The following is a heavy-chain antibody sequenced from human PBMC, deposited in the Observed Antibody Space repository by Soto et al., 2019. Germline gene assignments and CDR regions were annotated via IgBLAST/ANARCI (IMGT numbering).Heavy chain of an antibody. CDR1: GFTFSSYA. J-gene: IGHJ2*01. Sequence: EVQLLESGGGLVQPGGSLRLSCAASGFTFSSYAMYWVRQAPGKGLEWVSVISGSGGSTYYADSVKGRFTISRDNSKSTLYLQLNSQRAEYTAVYYCAKDESRRNPRYFDLWGRGTLVTVSS. CDR2: ISGSGGST. D-gene: IGHD4-4*01. CDR3: AKDESRRNPRYFDL. V-gene: IGHV3-23*01.